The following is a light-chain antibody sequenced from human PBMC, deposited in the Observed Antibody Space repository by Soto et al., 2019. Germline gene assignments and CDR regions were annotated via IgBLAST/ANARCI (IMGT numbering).Light chain of an antibody. J-gene: IGLJ1*01. CDR1: SSDVGGYNY. CDR3: SSYTSSSTLV. Sequence: QSVLTQPASVSGSPGQWITISCTGTSSDVGGYNYVSWYQQHPGKAPKLMIYEVSNRPSGVSNRFSGSKSGNTASLTISGLQAEDEADYYCSSYTSSSTLVFGTGTKLTVL. CDR2: EVS. V-gene: IGLV2-14*01.